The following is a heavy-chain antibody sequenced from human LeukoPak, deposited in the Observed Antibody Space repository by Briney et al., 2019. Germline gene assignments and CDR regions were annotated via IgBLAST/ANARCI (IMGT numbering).Heavy chain of an antibody. CDR3: ARQNTYYDILTGYSARAEYFQH. CDR2: IIPIFGTA. J-gene: IGHJ1*01. Sequence: SVNVSCKASGGTFSSYAISWVRQAPGQGLEWMGGIIPIFGTANYAQKFQGRVTITADESTSTAYMELSSLRSEDTAVYYCARQNTYYDILTGYSARAEYFQHWGQGTLATVSS. CDR1: GGTFSSYA. D-gene: IGHD3-9*01. V-gene: IGHV1-69*13.